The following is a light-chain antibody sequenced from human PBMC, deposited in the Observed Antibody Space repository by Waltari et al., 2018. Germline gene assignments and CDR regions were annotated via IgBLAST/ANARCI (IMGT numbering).Light chain of an antibody. Sequence: QSALTQPASVSGSPGQSITIPCTGTRSDIGGYNYVSWYQQLPGRAPKLIIYDVSNRPSGVSNRFSGSKSGNTASLTISGLQGEDEADYYCSSYVSSSTLELFGGGTSLAVL. CDR3: SSYVSSSTLEL. V-gene: IGLV2-14*03. CDR1: RSDIGGYNY. J-gene: IGLJ2*01. CDR2: DVS.